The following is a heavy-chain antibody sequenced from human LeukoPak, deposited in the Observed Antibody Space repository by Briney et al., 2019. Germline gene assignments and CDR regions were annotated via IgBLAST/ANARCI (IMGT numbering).Heavy chain of an antibody. J-gene: IGHJ4*02. V-gene: IGHV1-2*02. CDR3: ARDRDTAMPNDAFDY. CDR2: INPNSGGT. CDR1: GYTFTGYY. D-gene: IGHD5-18*01. Sequence: ASVKVPCKASGYTFTGYYMHWVRQAPGQGLEWMGWINPNSGGTNYAQKFQGRVTMTRDTSISTAYMELSRLRSDDTAVYYCARDRDTAMPNDAFDYWGQGTLVTVSS.